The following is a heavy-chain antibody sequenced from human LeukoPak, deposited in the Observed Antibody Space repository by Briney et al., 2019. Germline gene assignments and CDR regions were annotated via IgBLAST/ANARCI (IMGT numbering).Heavy chain of an antibody. Sequence: GGSLRLSCAASGFSFSSHSMHWIRQAPGKGLEWVSSISSSGSYIYYADSVKGRFTISRDNAKNSLYLQMNSLRAEDTAVYYCARANIGYYGMGVWGQGTTVTVSS. D-gene: IGHD5-12*01. CDR3: ARANIGYYGMGV. CDR1: GFSFSSHS. J-gene: IGHJ6*02. V-gene: IGHV3-21*04. CDR2: ISSSGSYI.